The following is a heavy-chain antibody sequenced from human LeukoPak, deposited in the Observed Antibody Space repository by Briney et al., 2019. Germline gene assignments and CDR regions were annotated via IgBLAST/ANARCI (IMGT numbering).Heavy chain of an antibody. CDR3: TRSSYSGTYAGGY. J-gene: IGHJ4*02. CDR1: GGSFSGFY. D-gene: IGHD1-26*01. CDR2: IYYSGSS. V-gene: IGHV4-34*11. Sequence: SETLSLTCAVYGGSFSGFYWGCIRQPPGKGLEWLGYIYYSGSSYYNPSLKSRVTISVDTSKNQFSLNLRSVTAAYTAIYYCTRSSYSGTYAGGYWGPGTLVTVSS.